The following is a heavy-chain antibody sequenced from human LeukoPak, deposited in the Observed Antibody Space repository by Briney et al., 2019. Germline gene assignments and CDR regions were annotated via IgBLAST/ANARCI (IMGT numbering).Heavy chain of an antibody. V-gene: IGHV3-21*01. Sequence: GGSLRLSCAASGFTFSSYCMNWVRRAPGKGLEWVSSISSSSSYIYYADSVKGRFTISRDNAKNSLYLQMNSLRAEDTAVYYCAREPYDSSGLYYFDYWGQGTLVTVSS. CDR2: ISSSSSYI. CDR1: GFTFSSYC. J-gene: IGHJ4*02. CDR3: AREPYDSSGLYYFDY. D-gene: IGHD3-22*01.